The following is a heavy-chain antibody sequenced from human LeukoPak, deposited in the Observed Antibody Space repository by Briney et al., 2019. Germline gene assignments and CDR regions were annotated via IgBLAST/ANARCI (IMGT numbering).Heavy chain of an antibody. J-gene: IGHJ6*03. CDR3: AKEGGYSYGALCYFYYMDV. V-gene: IGHV3-23*01. CDR2: ISDRPSST. CDR1: EFTFSAYA. Sequence: GGSLRLSCAASEFTFSAYAMTRVRQAPGKGLEWISNISDRPSSTFYANSVECRFTISRDNSKNTLYLQMNSLTAEDTAVYYCAKEGGYSYGALCYFYYMDVWGKGTTVTVSS. D-gene: IGHD5-18*01.